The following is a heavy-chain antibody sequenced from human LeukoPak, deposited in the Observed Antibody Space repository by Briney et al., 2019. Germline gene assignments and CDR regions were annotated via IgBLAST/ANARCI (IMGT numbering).Heavy chain of an antibody. V-gene: IGHV4-39*01. CDR1: GASIRPSTHY. D-gene: IGHD3-16*01. J-gene: IGHJ5*02. CDR3: SRRGTTSSIGWFDP. Sequence: PSETLSLTCSVSGASIRPSTHYWAWIRQAPGKGLEWIGSIFHSGDTYYNPSLQSRLTIAVDTSKNEFYLNLASVTASDTGVYFCSRRGTTSSIGWFDPWGQGSPVTVSS. CDR2: IFHSGDT.